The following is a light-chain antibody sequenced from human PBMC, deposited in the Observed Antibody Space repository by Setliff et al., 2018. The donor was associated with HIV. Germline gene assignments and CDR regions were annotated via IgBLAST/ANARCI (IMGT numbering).Light chain of an antibody. CDR2: RNN. CDR3: ATWDDSLNGKV. CDR1: SSNIGSNI. Sequence: QSVMTQPPSASGTPGQRVTISCSGSSSNIGSNIVNWYQHLPGTAPKLLIYRNNQRPSGVPDRFSGSKSGTSASLAISGLHSEDEADYYCATWDDSLNGKVFGSGTKGTVL. J-gene: IGLJ1*01. V-gene: IGLV1-44*01.